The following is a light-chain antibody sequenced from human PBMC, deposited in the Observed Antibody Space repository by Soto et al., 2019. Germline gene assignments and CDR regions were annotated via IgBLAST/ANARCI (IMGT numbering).Light chain of an antibody. J-gene: IGKJ5*01. Sequence: DIQMTQSPSSLSASVGDRVTITCRASQSISSYLNWYQQKPGKAPRFLIYQASSLESGVPSRFSGSGSRTDFTLTITHLQSEDFATYYCQHYLNYPITFGQGTRLENK. CDR2: QAS. V-gene: IGKV1-39*01. CDR1: QSISSY. CDR3: QHYLNYPIT.